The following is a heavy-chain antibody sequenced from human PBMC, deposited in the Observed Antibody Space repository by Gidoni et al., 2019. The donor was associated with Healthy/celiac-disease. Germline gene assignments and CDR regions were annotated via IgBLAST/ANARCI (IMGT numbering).Heavy chain of an antibody. V-gene: IGHV3-30-3*01. CDR1: GFTFSSYA. J-gene: IGHJ4*02. Sequence: QVQLVESGGGVVQPGRSLRLSCAASGFTFSSYAMHWVRQAPGKGLEWVAVISYDGSNKYYADSVKGRFTISRDNSKNTLYLQMNSLRAEDTAVYYCARGSCSGGSGYYFDYWGQGTLVTVSS. CDR3: ARGSCSGGSGYYFDY. CDR2: ISYDGSNK. D-gene: IGHD2-15*01.